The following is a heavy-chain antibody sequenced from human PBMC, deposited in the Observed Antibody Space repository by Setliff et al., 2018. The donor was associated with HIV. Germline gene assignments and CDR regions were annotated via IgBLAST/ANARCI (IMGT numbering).Heavy chain of an antibody. Sequence: SETLSLTCTVSGGSISNYYWSWIRQPPGKGLEWIGYIYYSGSTTYNPSLESRVTISIDTSKNQFSLKLSSVTAADPAVYYCARGRCSGGSCAMGYYFDYWGQGTLVTVSS. CDR3: ARGRCSGGSCAMGYYFDY. CDR1: GGSISNYY. V-gene: IGHV4-59*12. D-gene: IGHD2-15*01. CDR2: IYYSGST. J-gene: IGHJ4*02.